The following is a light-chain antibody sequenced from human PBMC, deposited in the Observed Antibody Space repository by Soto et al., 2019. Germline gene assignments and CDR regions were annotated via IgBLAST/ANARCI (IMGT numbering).Light chain of an antibody. CDR2: AAS. V-gene: IGKV1-27*01. Sequence: DIQMTQSPSSLCASVGDRVTITCRARQGISTYLAWYQQKPGKVPKLLIYAASTLQSGVPSRFSGSGSGTDFTLTISSLQPEDVSTYYCQKYNSAPLTFGGGTKVEIK. CDR3: QKYNSAPLT. CDR1: QGISTY. J-gene: IGKJ4*02.